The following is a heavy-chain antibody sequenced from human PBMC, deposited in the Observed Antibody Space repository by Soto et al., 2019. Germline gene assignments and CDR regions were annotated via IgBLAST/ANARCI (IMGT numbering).Heavy chain of an antibody. Sequence: GASVKVSCKASGYTFTSYAMHWVRQAPGQRLEWIGWINAGNGNTKYSQKFQGRVTITRDTSASTAYMELSSLRSEDTAVYYCARDSAIYDILTGACFDYWGQGTLVTVSS. CDR1: GYTFTSYA. CDR2: INAGNGNT. J-gene: IGHJ4*02. D-gene: IGHD3-9*01. CDR3: ARDSAIYDILTGACFDY. V-gene: IGHV1-3*01.